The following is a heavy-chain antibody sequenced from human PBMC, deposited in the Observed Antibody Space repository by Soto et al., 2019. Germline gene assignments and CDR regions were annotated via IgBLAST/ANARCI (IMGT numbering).Heavy chain of an antibody. D-gene: IGHD3-22*01. J-gene: IGHJ4*02. V-gene: IGHV3-23*01. Sequence: GWSLRLSCAASGFTFISYAMNWVRQAPGKGLEWVSALSGTGISTYYADTVKGRFTISRDNSRNTLHLQMSSLRAEDTAVYYCATTYDSSGYDYWGQGTLVTVSS. CDR1: GFTFISYA. CDR2: LSGTGIST. CDR3: ATTYDSSGYDY.